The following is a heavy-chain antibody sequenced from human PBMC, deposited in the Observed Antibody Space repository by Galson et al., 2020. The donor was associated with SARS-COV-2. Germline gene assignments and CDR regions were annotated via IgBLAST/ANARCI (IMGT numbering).Heavy chain of an antibody. CDR1: GFTFSSYN. Sequence: GGSLRLSCAASGFTFSSYNMNWVRQAPGKGLEWVSSISSSSSYIYFADSVKGRFTISRDSAKNSLYLQMSSLRAEDTAVYYCARDRHQWWEYGDYPRSPCDIWGKGTMVTVSS. V-gene: IGHV3-21*01. CDR2: ISSSSSYI. CDR3: ARDRHQWWEYGDYPRSPCDI. D-gene: IGHD4-17*01. J-gene: IGHJ3*02.